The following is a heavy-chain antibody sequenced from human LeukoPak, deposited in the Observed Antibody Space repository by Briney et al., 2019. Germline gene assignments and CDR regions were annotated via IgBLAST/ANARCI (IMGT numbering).Heavy chain of an antibody. D-gene: IGHD3-10*01. CDR1: GFTFSSYS. CDR3: ARCGITMVRGVITKFDY. Sequence: PGGSLRLSCAASGFTFSSYSMNWVRQAPGKGLEWVSSISSSSSYIYYADSVKGRFTISRDNAKNSLYLQMNSLRAEDTAVYYCARCGITMVRGVITKFDYWGQGTLVTVSS. J-gene: IGHJ4*02. V-gene: IGHV3-21*01. CDR2: ISSSSSYI.